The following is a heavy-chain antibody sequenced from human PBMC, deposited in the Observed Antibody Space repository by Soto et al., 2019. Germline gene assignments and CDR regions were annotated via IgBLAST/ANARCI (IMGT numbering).Heavy chain of an antibody. V-gene: IGHV1-2*04. J-gene: IGHJ6*02. Sequence: QVQLVQSGAEAKKPGASLKVSCKASGYTFSDYYIHWVRQAPGQGLEWMGWIDADSGDTKYAQKLQGWVTMTRDTSINTAYMERSRLRSDDTAVYSCARTPNNGRAGVYGMDVWGQGTTVTVSS. CDR2: IDADSGDT. D-gene: IGHD1-26*01. CDR3: ARTPNNGRAGVYGMDV. CDR1: GYTFSDYY.